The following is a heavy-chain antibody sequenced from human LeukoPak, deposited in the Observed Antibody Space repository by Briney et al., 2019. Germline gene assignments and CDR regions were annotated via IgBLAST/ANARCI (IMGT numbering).Heavy chain of an antibody. CDR1: GFSLRTTGEG. CDR3: AHRTSSHFGCYSFDI. J-gene: IGHJ3*02. Sequence: SGPTLASPTPTLTLTCTFFGFSLRTTGEGLEWLRQPPGKALDWLALIYWNDDERFTPSLKSRLTITKHTFKNHVVPTMTNLDPVYPGACYRAHRTSSHFGCYSFDIGGRGKMVTVSS. D-gene: IGHD3-10*01. CDR2: IYWNDDE. V-gene: IGHV2-5*01.